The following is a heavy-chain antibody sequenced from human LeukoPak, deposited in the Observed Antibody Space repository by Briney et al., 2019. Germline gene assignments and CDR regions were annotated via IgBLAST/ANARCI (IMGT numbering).Heavy chain of an antibody. Sequence: GGSLRLSCAASGFTFSSYWMSWVRQAPGKGLEWVANIKQDGSEKYYVDSVKGRFTISRDNAKNSLYLQMNSLRAEDTAVYYCARDLPYYDFWSGYSTDWFDPWGQGTLVTVSS. CDR3: ARDLPYYDFWSGYSTDWFDP. CDR2: IKQDGSEK. J-gene: IGHJ5*02. V-gene: IGHV3-7*01. D-gene: IGHD3-3*01. CDR1: GFTFSSYW.